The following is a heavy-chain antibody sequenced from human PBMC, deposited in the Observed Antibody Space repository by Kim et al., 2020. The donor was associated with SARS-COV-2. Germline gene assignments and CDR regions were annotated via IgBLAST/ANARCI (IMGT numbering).Heavy chain of an antibody. D-gene: IGHD6-25*01. J-gene: IGHJ6*02. Sequence: SETPSLTCTVSGGSISSGAYYWTWIRQHPGKGLEWIGYIYYSGITYYNPSLKSRLTISIDTSKKQFSLNLNSVTAADTAVYYCARGISEYYYAMDVWGQGTTVTVSS. V-gene: IGHV4-31*03. CDR3: ARGISEYYYAMDV. CDR2: IYYSGIT. CDR1: GGSISSGAYY.